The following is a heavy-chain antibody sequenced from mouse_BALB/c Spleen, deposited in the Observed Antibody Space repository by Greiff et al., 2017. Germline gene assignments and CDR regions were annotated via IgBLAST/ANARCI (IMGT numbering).Heavy chain of an antibody. CDR1: GFTFSSYA. V-gene: IGHV5-6-5*01. CDR3: ARGYGEMDY. Sequence: EVNVVESGGGLVKPGGSLKLSCAASGFTFSSYAMSWVRQTPEKRLEWVASISSGGSTYYPDSVKGRFTISRDNARNILYLQMSSLRSEDTAMYYCARGYGEMDYWGQGTSVTVSS. CDR2: ISSGGST. D-gene: IGHD1-1*02. J-gene: IGHJ4*01.